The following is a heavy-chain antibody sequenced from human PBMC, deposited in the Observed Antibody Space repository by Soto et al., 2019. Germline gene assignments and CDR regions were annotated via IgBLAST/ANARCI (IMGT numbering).Heavy chain of an antibody. D-gene: IGHD3-3*01. CDR2: IKQDGSEK. Sequence: GGSLRLSCAASGFTFSSYWMSWVRQAPGKGLEWVANIKQDGSEKYYVDSVKGRFTISRDNAKNSLYLQMNSLRAEDTAVYYLARDRDLGTYYDFWSGYYNYYYYGMDVWGQGTTVTVSS. V-gene: IGHV3-7*03. CDR3: ARDRDLGTYYDFWSGYYNYYYYGMDV. J-gene: IGHJ6*02. CDR1: GFTFSSYW.